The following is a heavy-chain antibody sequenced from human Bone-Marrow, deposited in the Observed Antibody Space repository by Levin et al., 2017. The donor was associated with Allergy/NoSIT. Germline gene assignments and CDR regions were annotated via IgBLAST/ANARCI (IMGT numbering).Heavy chain of an antibody. Sequence: GESLKISCAASGFTFSSYGMHWVRQAPGKGLEWVAVIWYDGSNKYYADSVKGRFTISRDNSKNTLYLQMNSLRAEDTAVYYCARDGTFIVGATMGRTMLIDYWGQGTLVTVSS. J-gene: IGHJ4*02. CDR3: ARDGTFIVGATMGRTMLIDY. CDR1: GFTFSSYG. CDR2: IWYDGSNK. V-gene: IGHV3-33*01. D-gene: IGHD1-26*01.